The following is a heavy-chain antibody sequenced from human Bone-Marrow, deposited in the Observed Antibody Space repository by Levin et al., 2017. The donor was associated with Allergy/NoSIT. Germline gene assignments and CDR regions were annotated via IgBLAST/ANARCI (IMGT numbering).Heavy chain of an antibody. Sequence: GGSLRLSCAASGFTFTNYAMGWVRQAPGKGLEWVATFSSSISSTYYADSVKGRFTISRDNSKNTLYLLMNSLRAEDTAVYYCAKDVDLFGDPYLEVDYWGQGTLVTVSS. CDR1: GFTFTNYA. J-gene: IGHJ4*02. D-gene: IGHD4-17*01. V-gene: IGHV3-23*01. CDR2: FSSSISST. CDR3: AKDVDLFGDPYLEVDY.